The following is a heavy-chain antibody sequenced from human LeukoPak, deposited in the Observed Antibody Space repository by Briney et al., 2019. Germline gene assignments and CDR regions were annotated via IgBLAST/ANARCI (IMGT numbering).Heavy chain of an antibody. V-gene: IGHV3-74*01. Sequence: PGGSLRLSCAASGFTFSSYWMHWVRQAPGKGLVWVSRINSDGSSTSYADSVKGRFTISRDNAKNTLYLQMNSLRAEDTAVYYCARVRYSSSPPPSDYWGQGTLVTVSS. J-gene: IGHJ4*02. CDR2: INSDGSST. D-gene: IGHD6-6*01. CDR3: ARVRYSSSPPPSDY. CDR1: GFTFSSYW.